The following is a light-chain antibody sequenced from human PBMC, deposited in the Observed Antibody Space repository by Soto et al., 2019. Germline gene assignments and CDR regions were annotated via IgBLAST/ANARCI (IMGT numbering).Light chain of an antibody. CDR3: QQYGSSPPVT. CDR1: HSVSSSY. V-gene: IGKV3-20*01. CDR2: GAS. J-gene: IGKJ5*01. Sequence: EIVLTQSPGTLSLSPGERATHSCRASHSVSSSYLAWYQQKPGQAPRLLIYGASGRATGIPDRFSGSGSGTDFTLTISRLEPEDFAVYYCQQYGSSPPVTFGQGTRLEIK.